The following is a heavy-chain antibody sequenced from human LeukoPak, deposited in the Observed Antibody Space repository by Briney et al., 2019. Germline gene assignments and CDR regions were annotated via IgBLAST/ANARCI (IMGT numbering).Heavy chain of an antibody. V-gene: IGHV5-51*01. CDR3: ARLGGGSGSYYNHNWFDP. J-gene: IGHJ5*02. CDR1: GYSFTSYW. Sequence: GESLKISCKGSGYSFTSYWIGWVRQVPGKGLEWMGIIYPGDSDTRYSPSFQGQVTISADKSISTAYLQWSSLKAPDTAMYYCARLGGGSGSYYNHNWFDPWGQGTLVTVSS. D-gene: IGHD3-10*01. CDR2: IYPGDSDT.